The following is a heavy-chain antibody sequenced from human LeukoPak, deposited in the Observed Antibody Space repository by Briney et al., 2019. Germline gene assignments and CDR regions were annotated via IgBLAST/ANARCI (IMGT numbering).Heavy chain of an antibody. CDR3: ARGIAATYYYYYYMDV. J-gene: IGHJ6*03. D-gene: IGHD6-6*01. V-gene: IGHV3-7*01. CDR1: GFTFSSYW. Sequence: GGSLRLSCAASGFTFSSYWMSWVRQAPGKGLEWVANIKQDGSEKYYVDSVKGRFTISRDNAKNSLYLQMNSLRAEDTAVYYCARGIAATYYYYYYMDVWGKGTTVTVSS. CDR2: IKQDGSEK.